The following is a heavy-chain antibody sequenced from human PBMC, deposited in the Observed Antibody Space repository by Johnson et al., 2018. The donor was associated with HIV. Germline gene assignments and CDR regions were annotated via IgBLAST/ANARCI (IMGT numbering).Heavy chain of an antibody. CDR3: ARDLAYNSRWTGAFDI. Sequence: QVQLVESGGGLIQPGGSLRLSCAASGFTFSSYAMHWVRQAPGKGLEWVAVISYDGSNKYYADSVKGRFTISRDNSKNTLYLQMNSLRAEDTAVYYCARDLAYNSRWTGAFDIWGQGTMVTVSS. CDR1: GFTFSSYA. V-gene: IGHV3-30*04. CDR2: ISYDGSNK. D-gene: IGHD6-13*01. J-gene: IGHJ3*02.